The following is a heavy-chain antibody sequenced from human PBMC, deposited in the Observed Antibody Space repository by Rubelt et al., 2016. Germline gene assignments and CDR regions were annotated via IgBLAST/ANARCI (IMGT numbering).Heavy chain of an antibody. J-gene: IGHJ3*02. Sequence: QVQLVESGGGVVQPGRSLRLSCAASGFTFSSYGMHWVRQAPGKGLEWVAVIWYDGSNKYYADSVKGRFSITRDNSKSTLFLQMNSLRAEDTAVDYCAGDRAGSSRWYPGFGAFDIWGQGTMVTVSS. CDR2: IWYDGSNK. CDR1: GFTFSSYG. D-gene: IGHD6-13*01. CDR3: AGDRAGSSRWYPGFGAFDI. V-gene: IGHV3-33*01.